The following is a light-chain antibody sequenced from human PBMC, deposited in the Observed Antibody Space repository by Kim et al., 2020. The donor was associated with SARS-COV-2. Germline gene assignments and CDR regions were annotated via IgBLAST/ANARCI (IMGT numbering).Light chain of an antibody. CDR2: AAS. CDR3: QQSFALPLT. V-gene: IGKV1-39*01. Sequence: DIQMTQSPSSLSASVGDRVTITCRASQSSAIYLNWYQQKPGRAPKLLIRAASSLESGVPARFSGSGSGTDFTLTISSLQPEDFATYYCQQSFALPLTFGGGTKLEI. CDR1: QSSAIY. J-gene: IGKJ4*01.